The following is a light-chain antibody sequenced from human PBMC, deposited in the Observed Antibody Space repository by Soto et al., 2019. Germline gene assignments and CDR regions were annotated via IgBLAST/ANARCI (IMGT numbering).Light chain of an antibody. CDR2: EVT. CDR1: SSDIGDYNY. J-gene: IGLJ1*01. Sequence: QSALTQPASVSGSPGQSITISCTGTSSDIGDYNYVAWYQQHPAKAPKLVIFEVTNRPSGVSYRFSGSKSGNTASLTISGLQAEDEADYYCSSYTGSSTLYVFGTGTKLTVL. V-gene: IGLV2-14*01. CDR3: SSYTGSSTLYV.